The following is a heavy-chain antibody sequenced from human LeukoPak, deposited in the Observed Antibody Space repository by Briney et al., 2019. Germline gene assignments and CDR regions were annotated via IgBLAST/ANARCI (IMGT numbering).Heavy chain of an antibody. CDR2: FDPEDGET. J-gene: IGHJ4*02. D-gene: IGHD3-3*01. Sequence: ASVTVSCKVSGYTLTELSMHWVRQAPGKGLEWMGGFDPEDGETIYAQKFQGRVTMTEDTSTDTAYMELSSLRSEDTAVYYCATGRPITIFGVVTLDYWGQGTLVTVSS. CDR1: GYTLTELS. V-gene: IGHV1-24*01. CDR3: ATGRPITIFGVVTLDY.